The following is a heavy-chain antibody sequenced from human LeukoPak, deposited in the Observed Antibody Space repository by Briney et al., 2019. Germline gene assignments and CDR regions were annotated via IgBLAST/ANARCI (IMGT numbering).Heavy chain of an antibody. CDR2: SDPEDGET. CDR1: GYTLTELS. V-gene: IGHV1-24*01. J-gene: IGHJ4*02. Sequence: ASVTVSCKVSGYTLTELSMHWVRQAPGKGLEWMGGSDPEDGETIYAQKFQGRVTMTEDTSTDTAYMELSSLRSEDTAVYYCATGQWLVIDYWGQGTLVTVSS. D-gene: IGHD6-19*01. CDR3: ATGQWLVIDY.